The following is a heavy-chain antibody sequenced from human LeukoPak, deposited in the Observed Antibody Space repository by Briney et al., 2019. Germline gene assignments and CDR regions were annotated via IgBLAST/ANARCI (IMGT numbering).Heavy chain of an antibody. J-gene: IGHJ3*02. CDR1: GYTFTNYD. Sequence: ASVKVSCKASGYTFTNYDINWVRQATGQGLEWMGWMDPNSGNTGYAQKFQGRVTMTRDTSISTAYMELSSLRSEDTAVYYCAREKYNSGWNIFDTWGQGTLVTVSS. D-gene: IGHD6-19*01. V-gene: IGHV1-8*01. CDR3: AREKYNSGWNIFDT. CDR2: MDPNSGNT.